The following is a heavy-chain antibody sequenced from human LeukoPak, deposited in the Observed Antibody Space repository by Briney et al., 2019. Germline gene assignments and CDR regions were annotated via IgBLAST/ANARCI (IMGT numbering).Heavy chain of an antibody. Sequence: ASVKVSCKASGYTFTSYDINWVRQATGQGLKWMGWMNPNSGNTGYAQKFQGRVTITRNTSISTAYMELSSLRSEDTAVYYCARIDGGGTGIQGFDPWGQGTLVTVSS. D-gene: IGHD3-16*01. V-gene: IGHV1-8*03. J-gene: IGHJ5*02. CDR1: GYTFTSYD. CDR3: ARIDGGGTGIQGFDP. CDR2: MNPNSGNT.